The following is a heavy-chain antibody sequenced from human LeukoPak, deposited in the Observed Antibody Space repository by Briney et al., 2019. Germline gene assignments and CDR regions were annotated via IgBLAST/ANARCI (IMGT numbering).Heavy chain of an antibody. CDR3: ARGGLWFGELLLSYYYYGMDV. J-gene: IGHJ6*02. CDR2: IYYSGST. CDR1: GGSISSGGHY. V-gene: IGHV4-31*03. Sequence: KTSETLSLTCTVSGGSISSGGHYWSWIRQHPGKGLEWIGYIYYSGSTYYNPSLKSRVTISVDTSKNQFSLKLSSVTAADTAVYYCARGGLWFGELLLSYYYYGMDVWGQGTTVTVSS. D-gene: IGHD3-10*01.